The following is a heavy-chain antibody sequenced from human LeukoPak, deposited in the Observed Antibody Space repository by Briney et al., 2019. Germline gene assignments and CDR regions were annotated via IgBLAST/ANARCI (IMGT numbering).Heavy chain of an antibody. CDR3: AKGAVTTPTVDY. CDR1: GFTFSSYG. Sequence: GGSLRLSCAASGFTFSSYGMHWVRQAPGKGLEWVAFIRYDGSNKYYADSVKGRFTISRDNSKNTLYLQMNSLRAEDTAVYYCAKGAVTTPTVDYWGQGTLVTVSS. J-gene: IGHJ4*02. D-gene: IGHD4-11*01. V-gene: IGHV3-30*02. CDR2: IRYDGSNK.